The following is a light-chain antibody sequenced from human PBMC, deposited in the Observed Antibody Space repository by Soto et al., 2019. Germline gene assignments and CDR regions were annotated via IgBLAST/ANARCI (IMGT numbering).Light chain of an antibody. CDR2: AAS. CDR1: QGISSY. J-gene: IGKJ4*01. CDR3: QQYYSYPLT. Sequence: AIRMTQSPSSFSASTGDRVTITCRASQGISSYLAWYQQKPVKAPKLLIYAASTLQSGVPSRFSGSGSGTDFTLTISCLQSEDFATYYCQQYYSYPLTFGGGNKVEIK. V-gene: IGKV1-8*01.